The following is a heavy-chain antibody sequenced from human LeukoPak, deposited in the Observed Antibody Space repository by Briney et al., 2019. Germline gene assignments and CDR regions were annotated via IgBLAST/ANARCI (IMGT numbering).Heavy chain of an antibody. CDR3: ARTYYYDSSGYYYYYMDV. Sequence: ASVKVSCKASGYTFTSYGISWVRQAPGQGLEWMGWISAYNGNTNYAQKLQGRVTMTTDTSTSTAYMELRSLRSDDTAVYYCARTYYYDSSGYYYYYMDVWGKGTTVTISS. CDR2: ISAYNGNT. V-gene: IGHV1-18*01. D-gene: IGHD3-22*01. J-gene: IGHJ6*03. CDR1: GYTFTSYG.